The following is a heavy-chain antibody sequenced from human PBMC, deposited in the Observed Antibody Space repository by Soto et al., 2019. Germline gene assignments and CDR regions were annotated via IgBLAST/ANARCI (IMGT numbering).Heavy chain of an antibody. CDR1: GFTFSSYD. CDR3: ARDIEENQLLYDALDI. CDR2: IGTAGDT. D-gene: IGHD2-2*01. V-gene: IGHV3-13*01. Sequence: GGSLRLSCAASGFTFSSYDMHWVRQATGKGLEWVSAIGTAGDTYYPGSVKGRFTISRENAKNSLYLQMNSLRTEDTALYFCARDIEENQLLYDALDIWGQGTMVTVSS. J-gene: IGHJ3*02.